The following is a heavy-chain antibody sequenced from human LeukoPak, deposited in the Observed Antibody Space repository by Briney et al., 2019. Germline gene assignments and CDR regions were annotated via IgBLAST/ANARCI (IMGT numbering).Heavy chain of an antibody. CDR3: ASYYDSTGYYSLFDF. D-gene: IGHD3-22*01. CDR1: GGTFSSYA. J-gene: IGHJ4*02. CDR2: IIPIFGTA. V-gene: IGHV1-69*06. Sequence: SVKVSCKASGGTFSSYAISWVRQAPGQGLEWMGGIIPIFGTANYAQKFQGRVTITADKSTSTAYMELSSLRSEDTAVYYCASYYDSTGYYSLFDFSGQGPLATVSS.